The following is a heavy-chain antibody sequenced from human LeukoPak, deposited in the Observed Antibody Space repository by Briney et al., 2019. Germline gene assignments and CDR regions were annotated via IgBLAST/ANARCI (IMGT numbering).Heavy chain of an antibody. J-gene: IGHJ4*02. CDR1: GFTFRTYS. D-gene: IGHD3-10*01. V-gene: IGHV3-21*01. Sequence: GGSLRLSCAASGFTFRTYSMNWVRQAPGKGLEWVSFIDSSSTYIYYADSLKGRFTISRDNAKNSLYLQMNSLRAEDTAMYFCARDKGGMVPFDYWGQGTLVTVSS. CDR2: IDSSSTYI. CDR3: ARDKGGMVPFDY.